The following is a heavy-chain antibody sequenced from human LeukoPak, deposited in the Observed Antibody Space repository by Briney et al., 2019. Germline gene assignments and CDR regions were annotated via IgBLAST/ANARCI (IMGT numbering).Heavy chain of an antibody. Sequence: GGSLRLSCAASGFTFSDYYMTWIRQAPGRGLEWISYINGSSSDTKYADSVKGRFTISRDNAKNSVYLLMDSLRAEDTAVYYCARRGTTYCTVDSCHPNWFDPWGQGTLVTVSS. D-gene: IGHD2-15*01. V-gene: IGHV3-11*03. CDR1: GFTFSDYY. CDR3: ARRGTTYCTVDSCHPNWFDP. J-gene: IGHJ5*02. CDR2: INGSSSDT.